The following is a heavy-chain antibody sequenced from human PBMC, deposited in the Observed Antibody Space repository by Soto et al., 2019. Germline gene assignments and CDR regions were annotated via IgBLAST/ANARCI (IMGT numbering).Heavy chain of an antibody. V-gene: IGHV1-18*01. CDR2: ISAYNGNT. D-gene: IGHD6-19*01. CDR3: ARGMYSSGWYEYFQH. CDR1: GYTFTSYG. Sequence: ASVKVSCKASGYTFTSYGISWVRQAPGQGLEWMGWISAYNGNTNYAQKLQGRVTMTTDTSTSTAYMELRSLRSDDTAVYYCARGMYSSGWYEYFQHWGQGTLVTVSS. J-gene: IGHJ1*01.